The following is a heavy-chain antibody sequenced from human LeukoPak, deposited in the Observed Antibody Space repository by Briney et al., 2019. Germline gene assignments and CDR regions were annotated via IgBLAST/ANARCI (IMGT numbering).Heavy chain of an antibody. V-gene: IGHV3-21*01. J-gene: IGHJ6*02. Sequence: PGESLRLSCAASGFTSSTYSMNWVRQAPGRGLEWVSSITTSTTVPHIFYADSVTRRFTISRDNADNSLFLQMNSLRAEDTAVYYCARALGGQPDCYYGMDVWGQGTTVTVSS. D-gene: IGHD3-16*01. CDR1: GFTSSTYS. CDR3: ARALGGQPDCYYGMDV. CDR2: ITTSTTVPHI.